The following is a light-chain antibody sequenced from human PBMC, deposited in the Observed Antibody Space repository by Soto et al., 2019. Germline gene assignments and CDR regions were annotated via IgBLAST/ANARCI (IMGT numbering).Light chain of an antibody. CDR3: QQYNSYTWT. CDR2: KAS. CDR1: QSISSW. V-gene: IGKV1-5*03. J-gene: IGKJ1*01. Sequence: DIQITRSPSTLSASVGVRVTITCRASQSISSWLAWYQQKPGKAPKLLIYKASSLESGVPSRFSGSGSGTEFTLTISSLQPDDFATYYCQQYNSYTWTFGQGTKVDIK.